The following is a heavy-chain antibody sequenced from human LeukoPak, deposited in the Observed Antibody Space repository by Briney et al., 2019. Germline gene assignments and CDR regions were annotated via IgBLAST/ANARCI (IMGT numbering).Heavy chain of an antibody. Sequence: GGSLRLSCAASGFTFSSYGMHWVRQAPGKGLEWVAFIRYDGSNKYHADSVKGRFTISRDNSKNTLYLQMNSLRAEDTAVYYCAKEGDIEYYYGSGSLDYWGQGTLVTVSS. D-gene: IGHD3-10*01. J-gene: IGHJ4*02. CDR3: AKEGDIEYYYGSGSLDY. V-gene: IGHV3-30*02. CDR1: GFTFSSYG. CDR2: IRYDGSNK.